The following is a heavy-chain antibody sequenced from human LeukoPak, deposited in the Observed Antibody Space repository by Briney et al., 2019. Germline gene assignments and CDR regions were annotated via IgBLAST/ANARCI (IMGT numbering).Heavy chain of an antibody. CDR3: ASGKGLDVDWIVVIPHQGFDY. CDR1: GFTLSSYG. Sequence: GGSLRLSCAASGFTLSSYGMHWVRQAPGKGLEWVAFIRFDARNKYYADSVKGRFTISRDNSKNTLYLQMNSLRAEDTAVYYCASGKGLDVDWIVVIPHQGFDYWGQGTLVTVSS. D-gene: IGHD3-22*01. J-gene: IGHJ4*02. V-gene: IGHV3-30*02. CDR2: IRFDARNK.